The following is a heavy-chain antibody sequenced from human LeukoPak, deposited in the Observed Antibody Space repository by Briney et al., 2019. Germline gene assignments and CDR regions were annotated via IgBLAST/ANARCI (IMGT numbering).Heavy chain of an antibody. CDR1: GGSFSGYY. D-gene: IGHD6-6*01. Sequence: SETLSLTCTVYGGSFSGYYWSWIRQPPGKGLEWIGEINHSGSTNYNPSLKSRVTISVDTSKNQFSLKLSSVTAADTAVYYCASVEYSSPADAFDIWGQGTMVTVSS. CDR3: ASVEYSSPADAFDI. V-gene: IGHV4-34*01. CDR2: INHSGST. J-gene: IGHJ3*02.